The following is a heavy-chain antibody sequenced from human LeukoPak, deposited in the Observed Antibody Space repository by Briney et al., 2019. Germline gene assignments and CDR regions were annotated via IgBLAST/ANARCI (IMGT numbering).Heavy chain of an antibody. Sequence: SETLSLTCTVSGGSISSSSYHWAWIRQPPGEGLEWIGNIYYSGSTYYNPSLKSRVTISVGTSKNQFSLKLSSVTAADTAVYYCARAARITMVRGVAFFDYWGQGTLVTVSS. J-gene: IGHJ4*02. CDR3: ARAARITMVRGVAFFDY. CDR2: IYYSGST. V-gene: IGHV4-39*07. CDR1: GGSISSSSYH. D-gene: IGHD3-10*01.